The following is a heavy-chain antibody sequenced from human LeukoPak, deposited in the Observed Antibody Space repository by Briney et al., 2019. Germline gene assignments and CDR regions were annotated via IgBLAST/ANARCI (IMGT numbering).Heavy chain of an antibody. J-gene: IGHJ6*03. V-gene: IGHV4-39*01. CDR3: ARHCPSPWSYYYYYMDV. CDR1: GGSISSSSYY. CDR2: IYYSGST. D-gene: IGHD1-1*01. Sequence: SETLSLTCTVSGGSISSSSYYWGWIRQPPGKGLEWIGSIYYSGSTYYNPSLKSRVTISVDTSKNQFSLKLSSVTAADTAVYYCARHCPSPWSYYYYYMDVWGKGTTVTVSS.